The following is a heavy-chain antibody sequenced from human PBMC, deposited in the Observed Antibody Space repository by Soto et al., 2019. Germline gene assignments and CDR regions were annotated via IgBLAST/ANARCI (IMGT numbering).Heavy chain of an antibody. J-gene: IGHJ4*02. CDR1: GYTFTSFA. CDR2: ISAYNGNT. CDR3: ARDHRMITFGGPLAGY. V-gene: IGHV1-18*01. D-gene: IGHD3-16*01. Sequence: VKVSCKPSGYTFTSFAISWVRQAPGQGLERMGWISAYNGNTNTAQKLQSRVTMTTDTSTSTAYMELRSLRSDDTAVYFCARDHRMITFGGPLAGYWGQGTLVTVSS.